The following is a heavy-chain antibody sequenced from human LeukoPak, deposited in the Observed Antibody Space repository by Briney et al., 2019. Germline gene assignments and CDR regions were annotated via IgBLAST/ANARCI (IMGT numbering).Heavy chain of an antibody. CDR2: IYSGGST. Sequence: GGSLRLSCAASGFTVSSNYMSWVRQAPGKGLEWVSVIYSGGSTYYADSVKGRFTISRDNSKNTLYLQMNSLRAEDTAVYYCARDRSGDYPYYYYYMDVWGKGTTVTVSS. CDR3: ARDRSGDYPYYYYYMDV. V-gene: IGHV3-53*01. CDR1: GFTVSSNY. J-gene: IGHJ6*03. D-gene: IGHD4-17*01.